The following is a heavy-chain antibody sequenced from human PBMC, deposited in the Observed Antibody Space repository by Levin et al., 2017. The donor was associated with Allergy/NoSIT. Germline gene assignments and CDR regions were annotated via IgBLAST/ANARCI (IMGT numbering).Heavy chain of an antibody. V-gene: IGHV6-1*01. CDR1: GDSVSSNSAA. CDR2: TYYRSKWYY. D-gene: IGHD6-25*01. CDR3: ARAISAGWDY. J-gene: IGHJ4*02. Sequence: SETLSLTCAISGDSVSSNSAAWNWIRQSPSRGLEWLGRTYYRSKWYYEYALFVKSRITINPDTSKNQLSLQLKSVTPDDTAGNYCARAISAGWDYWGQGTLVAVSA.